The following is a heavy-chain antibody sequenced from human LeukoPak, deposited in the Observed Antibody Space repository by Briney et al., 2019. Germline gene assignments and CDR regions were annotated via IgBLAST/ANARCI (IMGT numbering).Heavy chain of an antibody. V-gene: IGHV3-23*01. CDR3: AKDRMELAGGDAFDI. CDR2: ISGSGGNT. J-gene: IGHJ3*02. Sequence: GGSLRLSCAASGFTFSDYAMTWVRQAQGKGLEWVSSISGSGGNTYYAGSVKGRFTISRDNSKNTLYLQMNSLRAEDTAVYYCAKDRMELAGGDAFDIWGQGTMVTVSS. CDR1: GFTFSDYA. D-gene: IGHD1-7*01.